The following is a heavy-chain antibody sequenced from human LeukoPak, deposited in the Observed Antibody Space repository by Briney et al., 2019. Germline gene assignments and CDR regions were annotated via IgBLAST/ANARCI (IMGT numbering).Heavy chain of an antibody. J-gene: IGHJ3*02. CDR2: IYYSGST. CDR1: GGSISSGGYY. V-gene: IGHV4-31*03. Sequence: SETLSLTCTVPGGSISSGGYYWSWIRQHPGKGLEWIGYIYYSGSTYYNPSLKSRVTISVDTSKNQFSLKLSSVTAADTAVYYCARDRGGDCYLRFDIWGQGTMVTVSS. D-gene: IGHD2-21*02. CDR3: ARDRGGDCYLRFDI.